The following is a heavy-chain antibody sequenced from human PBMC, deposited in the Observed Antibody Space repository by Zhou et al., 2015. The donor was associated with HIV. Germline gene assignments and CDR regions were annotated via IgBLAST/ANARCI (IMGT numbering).Heavy chain of an antibody. D-gene: IGHD6-6*01. CDR1: GGTFSSYA. Sequence: VQSGTEVRKPGSSVKVSCKASGGTFSSYAISWVRQAPGQGLEWMGGIIPIFGTANYAQKFQGRVTITADESTSTAYMELSSLRSEDTAVYYCARDNIAAPLGYYYYGMDVWGQGTTVTVSS. CDR3: ARDNIAAPLGYYYYGMDV. CDR2: IIPIFGTA. V-gene: IGHV1-69*01. J-gene: IGHJ6*02.